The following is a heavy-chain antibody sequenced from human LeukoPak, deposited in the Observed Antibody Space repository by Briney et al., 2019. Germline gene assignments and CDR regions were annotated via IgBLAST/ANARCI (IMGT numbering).Heavy chain of an antibody. CDR2: ISLYNGNT. Sequence: ASVKVSCKASGCDFTSVGITWVRRAPGQGLEWMGWISLYNGNTRYAQKFQGRVAMTTDTSTTTAYMELRGLRFNDTAVYYCARAGPGSGRYFDYWGQGTLVTVSS. CDR3: ARAGPGSGRYFDY. CDR1: GCDFTSVG. D-gene: IGHD6-19*01. V-gene: IGHV1-18*01. J-gene: IGHJ4*02.